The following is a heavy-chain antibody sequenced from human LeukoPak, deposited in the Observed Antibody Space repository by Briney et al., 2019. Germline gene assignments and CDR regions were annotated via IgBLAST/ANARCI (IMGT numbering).Heavy chain of an antibody. CDR3: ARVGALLPFDY. CDR2: IYHSGST. J-gene: IGHJ4*02. V-gene: IGHV4-4*02. D-gene: IGHD4/OR15-4a*01. Sequence: GSLRLSCAASGFTFSSYAMNWVRQAPGKGLGWIGEIYHSGSTNFNPSLKNRVTILIDMSKNQFSLKLSSVTAADTAVYYCARVGALLPFDYWGQGTLVTVSS. CDR1: GFTFSSYAM.